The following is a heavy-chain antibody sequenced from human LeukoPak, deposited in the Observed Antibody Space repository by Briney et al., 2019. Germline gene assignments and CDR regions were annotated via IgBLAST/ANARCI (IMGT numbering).Heavy chain of an antibody. Sequence: GGSLRLSCAASGFTFDDYAMHWVRQAPGKGLEWVSGISWNSGSIGYADSVKGRFTISRDNAKNSLYLQMNSLRAEDTAIYYCVRDNLENQWLERSYWGQGTLVTVSS. CDR3: VRDNLENQWLERSY. CDR1: GFTFDDYA. CDR2: ISWNSGSI. D-gene: IGHD6-19*01. J-gene: IGHJ4*02. V-gene: IGHV3-9*01.